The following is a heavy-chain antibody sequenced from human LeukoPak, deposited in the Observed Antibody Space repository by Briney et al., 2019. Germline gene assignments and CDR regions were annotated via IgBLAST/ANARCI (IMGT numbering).Heavy chain of an antibody. V-gene: IGHV1-2*02. Sequence: ASVKVSSKASGYTFTDYYMHWVRQAPGQGPEWMGWVNPNSGATNYAVKFQGRVTMTGDTSISTAYMEVSRLRSDDPAVYYCARLETAAAGSYYYGMDVWGQGTTVTVSS. D-gene: IGHD6-13*01. CDR1: GYTFTDYY. CDR2: VNPNSGAT. J-gene: IGHJ6*02. CDR3: ARLETAAAGSYYYGMDV.